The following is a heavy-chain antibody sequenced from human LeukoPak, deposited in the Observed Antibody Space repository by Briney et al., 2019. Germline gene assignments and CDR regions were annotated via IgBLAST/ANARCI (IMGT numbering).Heavy chain of an antibody. CDR3: ARRHWSLFFDY. CDR2: IKEDGNEK. V-gene: IGHV3-7*01. CDR1: GFTVSSNY. Sequence: GGSLRLSCAASGFTVSSNYMSWVRQAPGKGLEWVANIKEDGNEKSYVDSVRGRFTISRDNAKNSLYLQMNSLRAEDTAVYFCARRHWSLFFDYWGQGTLVTVSS. D-gene: IGHD1-1*01. J-gene: IGHJ4*02.